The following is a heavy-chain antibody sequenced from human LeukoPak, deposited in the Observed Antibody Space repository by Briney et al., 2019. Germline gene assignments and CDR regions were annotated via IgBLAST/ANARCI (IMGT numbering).Heavy chain of an antibody. CDR3: TRKNWAFDI. J-gene: IGHJ3*02. CDR2: IRSKAYGGTT. Sequence: GGSLRLSCTDSGFTFGDYAMSWVRQAPGKGLEWVGFIRSKAYGGTTEYAASVKGRFTISRDDSKSIAYLQMNSLKTEDTAVYYCTRKNWAFDIWGQGTMVTVSS. CDR1: GFTFGDYA. V-gene: IGHV3-49*04.